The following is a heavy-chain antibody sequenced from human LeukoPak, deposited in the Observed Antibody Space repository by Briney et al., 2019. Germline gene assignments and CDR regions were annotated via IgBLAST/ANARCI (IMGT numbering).Heavy chain of an antibody. J-gene: IGHJ4*02. D-gene: IGHD3-16*01. Sequence: PGGSLRLSCAASGFPFSNFEVNWVRQAPGKGLEWVSYISSSGSTIYYAEPVKGRFTISRGNAKNSLYLQMNSLRAEDTAVYYCARDLGLGVIDYWGQGTLVIVSS. CDR1: GFPFSNFE. V-gene: IGHV3-48*03. CDR2: ISSSGSTI. CDR3: ARDLGLGVIDY.